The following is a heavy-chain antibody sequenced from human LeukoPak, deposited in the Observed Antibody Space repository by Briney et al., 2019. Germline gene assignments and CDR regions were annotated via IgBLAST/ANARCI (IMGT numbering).Heavy chain of an antibody. CDR1: GFSFRNYA. V-gene: IGHV3-64*02. J-gene: IGHJ4*02. D-gene: IGHD1-26*01. Sequence: GGSLRLSCVASGFSFRNYAIPWVRQAPGKGLEYVSVINTDGRITYYADSVKGRFTISRDNSKNTVYLQMGSLRGEDMAVYYCTRDGGSFCDFDYWGQGALVTVSS. CDR2: INTDGRIT. CDR3: TRDGGSFCDFDY.